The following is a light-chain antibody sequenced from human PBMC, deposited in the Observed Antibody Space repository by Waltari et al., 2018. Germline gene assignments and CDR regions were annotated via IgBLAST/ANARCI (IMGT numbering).Light chain of an antibody. Sequence: EVVLTQSPATLSLSPGESATLSCRASQNIDNYMIWYQQKPGQSPRLLIYVASKRATGVPARFSGSGSGTDFTLTITSLEPEDFAVYYCQERWPWPPFSFGPGTTVDFK. CDR1: QNIDNY. CDR3: QERWPWPPFS. CDR2: VAS. V-gene: IGKV3-11*01. J-gene: IGKJ3*01.